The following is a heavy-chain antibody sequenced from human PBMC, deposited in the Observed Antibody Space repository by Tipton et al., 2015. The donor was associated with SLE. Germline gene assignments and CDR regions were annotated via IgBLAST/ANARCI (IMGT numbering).Heavy chain of an antibody. V-gene: IGHV4-31*03. CDR3: ARGGASSKWLDP. CDR1: GGSISSYNYF. D-gene: IGHD6-6*01. CDR2: IHYTGSA. J-gene: IGHJ5*02. Sequence: TLSLTCTVSGGSISSYNYFWSWVRQLPGKGLEWISYIHYTGSAFYNPSLESRLITSIDISKNQFSLKLHSLSAADTAVYYCARGGASSKWLDPWGQGTLVTVSP.